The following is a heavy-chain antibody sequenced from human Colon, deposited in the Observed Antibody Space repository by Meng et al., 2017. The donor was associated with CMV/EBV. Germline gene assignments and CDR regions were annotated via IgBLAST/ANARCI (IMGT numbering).Heavy chain of an antibody. D-gene: IGHD5-12*01. J-gene: IGHJ4*02. V-gene: IGHV3-74*01. CDR1: GFTFSSYW. Sequence: GESLKISCAASGFTFSSYWMHWVRQAPGKGLVWVSRINSDGSSTSYADSVKGRFTISRDNSKNTLYLQMNSLRTEDTAVYYCAKHHRGYTAIDYWGQGTLVTVSS. CDR3: AKHHRGYTAIDY. CDR2: INSDGSST.